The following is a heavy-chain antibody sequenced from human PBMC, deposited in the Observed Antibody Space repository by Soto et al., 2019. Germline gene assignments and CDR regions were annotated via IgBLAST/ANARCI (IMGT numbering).Heavy chain of an antibody. V-gene: IGHV4-59*01. CDR3: ARTLYSYGPRFDY. J-gene: IGHJ4*02. D-gene: IGHD5-18*01. Sequence: SEALSLTCTVSGGSISSYYWSWIRQPPGKGLEWIGYIYYSGSTNYNPSLKSRVTISVDTSKNQFSLKLSSVTAADTAVYYCARTLYSYGPRFDYWGQGTLVTVSS. CDR2: IYYSGST. CDR1: GGSISSYY.